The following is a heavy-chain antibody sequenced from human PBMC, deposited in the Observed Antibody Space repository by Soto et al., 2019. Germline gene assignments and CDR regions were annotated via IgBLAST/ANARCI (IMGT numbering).Heavy chain of an antibody. J-gene: IGHJ4*02. D-gene: IGHD1-26*01. CDR1: GGSISSSKW. V-gene: IGHV4-4*02. CDR2: IYHSGST. Sequence: QVQLQESGPGLVKPSGTLSLTCAVSGGSISSSKWWSWVRQPPGKGLEWIGEIYHSGSTNYNPSLKSRVTISVDKSKNHFSLKLTSVTAADTAVYYCATTTAVTRRDFDYWGQGTLVTVSS. CDR3: ATTTAVTRRDFDY.